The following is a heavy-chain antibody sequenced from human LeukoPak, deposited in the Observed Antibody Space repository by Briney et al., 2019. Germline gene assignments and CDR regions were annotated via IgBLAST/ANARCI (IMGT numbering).Heavy chain of an antibody. D-gene: IGHD3-22*01. V-gene: IGHV1-69*13. CDR2: IIPIFGTA. CDR3: ARGEYYYDSSGYLFDY. CDR1: GGTFSSYA. J-gene: IGHJ4*02. Sequence: PVKVSCKASGGTFSSYAISWVRQAPGQGLEWMGGIIPIFGTANYAQKFQGRVTITADESTSTAYMELSSLRSEDTAVYYCARGEYYYDSSGYLFDYWGQGTLVTVSS.